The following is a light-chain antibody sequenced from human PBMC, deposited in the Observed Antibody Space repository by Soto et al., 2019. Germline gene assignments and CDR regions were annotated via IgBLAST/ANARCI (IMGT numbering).Light chain of an antibody. Sequence: EVVLTQSPGTLSLSPGERATLSCRASQTVSSNSLAWYQHKPGQAPRLLIYGVSSRATGVPDRFSGSGSGTDFTLTITRLEPEDFAVYYCQQYGSSGTFGQGTKVDIK. CDR1: QTVSSNS. CDR3: QQYGSSGT. V-gene: IGKV3-20*01. CDR2: GVS. J-gene: IGKJ1*01.